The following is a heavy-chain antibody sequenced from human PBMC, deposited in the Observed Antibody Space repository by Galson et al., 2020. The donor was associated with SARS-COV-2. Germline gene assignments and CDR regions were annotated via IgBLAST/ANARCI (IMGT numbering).Heavy chain of an antibody. CDR2: IYYSGST. CDR3: ARHPHGDYLTGWFDP. J-gene: IGHJ5*02. D-gene: IGHD4-17*01. CDR1: GGSISSYY. V-gene: IGHV4-59*08. Sequence: SETLSLTCTVSGGSISSYYWSWIRQPPGKGLEWIGYIYYSGSTNYNPSLKSRVTISVDTSKNQFSLKLSSVTAADTAVYYCARHPHGDYLTGWFDPWGQGTLVTVSS.